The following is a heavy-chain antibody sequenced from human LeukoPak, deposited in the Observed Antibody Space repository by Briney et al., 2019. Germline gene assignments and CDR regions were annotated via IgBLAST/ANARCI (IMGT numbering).Heavy chain of an antibody. V-gene: IGHV4-31*03. Sequence: SETLSLTCTVSGGSISIGGYYCSWVRQHPGKGLEWIGYMYYGGNTYYNPSLKSRVTISADTSKNQFSLKLSSVTAADTAVYYCARGDYYDSSGYYYVRYWGQGTQVTVSS. CDR2: MYYGGNT. CDR3: ARGDYYDSSGYYYVRY. J-gene: IGHJ4*02. CDR1: GGSISIGGYY. D-gene: IGHD3-22*01.